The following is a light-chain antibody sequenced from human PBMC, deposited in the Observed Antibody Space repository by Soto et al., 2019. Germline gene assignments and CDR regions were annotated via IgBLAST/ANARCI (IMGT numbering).Light chain of an antibody. CDR3: QQYDNLPLT. CDR1: KSISSY. Sequence: DIQMTQSPSSLSASVGDRVTITCRASKSISSYLNWYQQKPGKAPKLLIYAASSLQSGVPSRFSGSGSGTDFTLTISSLQPEDIATYYCQQYDNLPLTFGGGTKVDIK. J-gene: IGKJ4*01. V-gene: IGKV1-39*01. CDR2: AAS.